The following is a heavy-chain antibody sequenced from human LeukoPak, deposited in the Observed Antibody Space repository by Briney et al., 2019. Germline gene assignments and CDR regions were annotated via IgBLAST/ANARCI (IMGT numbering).Heavy chain of an antibody. D-gene: IGHD2-2*01. CDR1: GFTFSNYV. Sequence: GGSLRLSCVASGFTFSNYVMNWVRQAPGKGLECVSSISGSGTSTYYADSVKGRLTTSRDSAKNSLYLQMNSLRADDTAVYYCARVVTAAWDWFDPWAREPWSPSPQ. CDR3: ARVVTAAWDWFDP. V-gene: IGHV3-21*01. CDR2: ISGSGTST. J-gene: IGHJ5*02.